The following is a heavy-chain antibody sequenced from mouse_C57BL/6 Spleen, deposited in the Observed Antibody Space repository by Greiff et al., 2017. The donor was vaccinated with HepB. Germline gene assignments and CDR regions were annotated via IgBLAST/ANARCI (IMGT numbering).Heavy chain of an antibody. CDR3: ARSYLGFAY. J-gene: IGHJ3*01. D-gene: IGHD2-10*01. CDR2: INPNNGGT. Sequence: VQLQQSGPELVKPGASVKISCKASGYTFTDYYMNWVKQSHGKSLEWIGDINPNNGGTSYNQKFKGKATLTVDKSSSTAYMELRSLTSEDSAVYYCARSYLGFAYWGQGTLVTVSA. V-gene: IGHV1-26*01. CDR1: GYTFTDYY.